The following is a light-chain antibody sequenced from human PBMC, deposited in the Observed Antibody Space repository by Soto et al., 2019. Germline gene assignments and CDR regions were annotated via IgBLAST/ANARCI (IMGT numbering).Light chain of an antibody. CDR2: GSS. J-gene: IGLJ2*01. V-gene: IGLV1-40*01. Sequence: QSVLTQPPSVSGAPGQRVTISCTGSSSNIGAGHVVHWYQQFPGRAPKLLIYGSSNRPSGVPDRFSGSKSGTSASLAITGLQAEDEADYYCQSYDNTLSASVFGGGTKPPS. CDR3: QSYDNTLSASV. CDR1: SSNIGAGHV.